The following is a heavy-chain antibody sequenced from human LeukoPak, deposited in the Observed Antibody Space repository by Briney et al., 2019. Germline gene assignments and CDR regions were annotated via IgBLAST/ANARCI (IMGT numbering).Heavy chain of an antibody. CDR1: GFTFSSHW. J-gene: IGHJ4*02. CDR3: ARETPDSSGWD. D-gene: IGHD6-19*01. CDR2: IKKDGSEK. V-gene: IGHV3-7*01. Sequence: GGSLRLSCAASGFTFSSHWMSWVRQAPGKGLEWVANIKKDGSEKYYVDAVKGRFTISRDNAKNSLYPQMNSLRAEDTAVYYCARETPDSSGWDWGQGTLVTVSS.